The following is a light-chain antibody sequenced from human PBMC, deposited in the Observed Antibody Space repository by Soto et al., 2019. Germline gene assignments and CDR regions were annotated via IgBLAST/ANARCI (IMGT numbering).Light chain of an antibody. Sequence: EIVMTQSPATLSVSPGERATLSCRASQDIFSYLAWYQQKPGQAPRLLIYGASTRATGIPARFSGSGSGTEFSLTITSLQSEDFGVYYCQQYNNWTLMYTFCQGTKLELK. J-gene: IGKJ2*01. CDR2: GAS. CDR3: QQYNNWTLMYT. V-gene: IGKV3-15*01. CDR1: QDIFSY.